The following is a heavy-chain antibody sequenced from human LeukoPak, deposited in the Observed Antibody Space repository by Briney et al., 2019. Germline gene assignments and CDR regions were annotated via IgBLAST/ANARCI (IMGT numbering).Heavy chain of an antibody. CDR2: ISGSGGST. CDR3: AKTRDYDILTGYVY. V-gene: IGHV3-23*01. J-gene: IGHJ4*02. CDR1: GFTFDHYA. D-gene: IGHD3-9*01. Sequence: GGSLRLSCAASGFTFDHYAIHWVRQAPGKGLEWVSAISGSGGSTYYADSVKGRFTISRDNSKNTLYLQMNSLRAEDTAVYYCAKTRDYDILTGYVYWGQGTLVTVSS.